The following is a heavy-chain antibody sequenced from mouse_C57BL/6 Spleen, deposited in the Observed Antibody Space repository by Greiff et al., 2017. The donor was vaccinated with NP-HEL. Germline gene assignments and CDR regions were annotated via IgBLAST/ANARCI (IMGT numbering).Heavy chain of an antibody. V-gene: IGHV1-50*01. CDR1: GYTFTSYW. J-gene: IGHJ2*01. D-gene: IGHD2-1*01. CDR2: IDPSDSYT. Sequence: VQLQQPGAELVKPGASVKLSCKASGYTFTSYWMQWVKQRPGQGLEWIGEIDPSDSYTNYNQKFKGKATLTVDTSSSTAYMQLSSLTSEDSAVYYCARGGNLDYWGQGTTLTVSS. CDR3: ARGGNLDY.